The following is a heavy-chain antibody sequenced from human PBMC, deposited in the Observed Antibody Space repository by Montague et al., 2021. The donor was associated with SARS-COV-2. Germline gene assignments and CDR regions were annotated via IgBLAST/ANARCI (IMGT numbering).Heavy chain of an antibody. CDR3: ARQGGPAGKHWFDP. Sequence: SETLSLTCTVSGGSITTNFWSWVRQPPGKGLEWVGYAYYTGRSNSSPSLRSRVFISVDTSKNQVSLKLHSVTAADTAVYYRARQGGPAGKHWFDPWGQGTLVTVSS. D-gene: IGHD2-2*01. CDR1: GGSITTNF. J-gene: IGHJ5*02. CDR2: AYYTGRS. V-gene: IGHV4-59*01.